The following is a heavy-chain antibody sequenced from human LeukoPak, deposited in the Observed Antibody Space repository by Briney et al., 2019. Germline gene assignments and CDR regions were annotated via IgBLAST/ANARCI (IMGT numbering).Heavy chain of an antibody. Sequence: SETLSLTCAVYGGSFSGYYWSWIRQPPRKGLEWIGEINHSGSTNYNPSLKSRVTISVDTSKNQFSLKLSSVTAADTAVYYCARAWAIRDYNYWGQGTLVTVSS. V-gene: IGHV4-34*01. CDR1: GGSFSGYY. J-gene: IGHJ4*02. D-gene: IGHD4-11*01. CDR2: INHSGST. CDR3: ARAWAIRDYNY.